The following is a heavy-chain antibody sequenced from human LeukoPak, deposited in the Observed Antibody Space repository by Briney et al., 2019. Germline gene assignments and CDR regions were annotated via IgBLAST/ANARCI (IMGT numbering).Heavy chain of an antibody. V-gene: IGHV3-33*01. CDR2: IWYDGSNK. Sequence: PGRSLRLSCAASGFTFSSYGMHLVRQAPGKGLEWVAVIWYDGSNKYYADSVKGRFTISRDNSKNTLYLQMNSLRAEDTAVYHCARGGEDCSSTSCYGEYYFDYWGQGTLVTVSS. J-gene: IGHJ4*02. CDR1: GFTFSSYG. CDR3: ARGGEDCSSTSCYGEYYFDY. D-gene: IGHD2-2*01.